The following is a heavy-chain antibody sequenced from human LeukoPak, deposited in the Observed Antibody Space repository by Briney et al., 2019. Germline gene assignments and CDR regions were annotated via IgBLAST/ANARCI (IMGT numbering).Heavy chain of an antibody. CDR3: ARLTFLNGCYFDY. D-gene: IGHD2/OR15-2a*01. V-gene: IGHV4-4*09. CDR2: IHTSGAS. Sequence: PSETLSLTCTVSGASISNYYWSWIRQTPEKGLEWMGHIHTSGASRYYPSLESRLTLSIDTSRNHLSLKLSSVTAADTAVYYCARLTFLNGCYFDYWGQGTLVTVSS. CDR1: GASISNYY. J-gene: IGHJ4*02.